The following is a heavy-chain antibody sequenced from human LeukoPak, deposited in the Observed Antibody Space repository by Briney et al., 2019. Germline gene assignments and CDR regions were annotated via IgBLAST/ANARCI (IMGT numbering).Heavy chain of an antibody. Sequence: RPGGSLRLSCSASGFTFSSYAMHWVRQAPGKGLEYVSAISSNGGSTYYADSVKGRFTISRDNSKNTLYLQMSSLRAEDTAVYYCVKALAVVAATLYAFDIWGQGTMVTVSP. D-gene: IGHD2-15*01. CDR1: GFTFSSYA. J-gene: IGHJ3*02. V-gene: IGHV3-64D*09. CDR3: VKALAVVAATLYAFDI. CDR2: ISSNGGST.